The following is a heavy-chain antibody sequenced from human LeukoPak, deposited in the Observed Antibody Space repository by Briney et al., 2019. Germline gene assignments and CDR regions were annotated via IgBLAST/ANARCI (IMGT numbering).Heavy chain of an antibody. Sequence: ASVKVSCKASGYTFTSYYMHWVRQAPGQGLEWMGIINPGGGSTSYAQKFQGRVTMTRDTSTSTVYMELSSLRSEDTAVYYCAGEADVGYGSGSYKNYWGQGTLVTVSS. D-gene: IGHD3-10*01. CDR3: AGEADVGYGSGSYKNY. J-gene: IGHJ4*02. CDR2: INPGGGST. V-gene: IGHV1-46*01. CDR1: GYTFTSYY.